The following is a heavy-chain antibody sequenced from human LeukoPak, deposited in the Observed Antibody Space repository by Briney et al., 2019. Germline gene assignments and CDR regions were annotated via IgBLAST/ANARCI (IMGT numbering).Heavy chain of an antibody. Sequence: GGSLRLSCAASGLTFSDYYMSWIRQAPGKGLEWVSYISSSGSTIYYADSAKGRFAISRDNAKNSLCLQMNSLRAEDTAVYYCARDTAPGDYYNGMDVWGQGTTVTVSS. J-gene: IGHJ6*02. CDR1: GLTFSDYY. CDR2: ISSSGSTI. D-gene: IGHD2-21*01. CDR3: ARDTAPGDYYNGMDV. V-gene: IGHV3-11*01.